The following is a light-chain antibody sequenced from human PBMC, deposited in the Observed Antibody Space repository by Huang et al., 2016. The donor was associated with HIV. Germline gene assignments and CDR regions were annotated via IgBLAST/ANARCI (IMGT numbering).Light chain of an antibody. CDR3: QQYGSSPQT. CDR1: QNVSSSY. CDR2: GAS. J-gene: IGKJ1*01. V-gene: IGKV3-20*01. Sequence: EIVLTQFPGTLSLSPGERATLSCRASQNVSSSYLAWYQQKPGQAPRLLIYGASSRATGIPDRFSGSGSGTDFTLTISRLEPEDFAVYYCQQYGSSPQTFGQGTKVEIK.